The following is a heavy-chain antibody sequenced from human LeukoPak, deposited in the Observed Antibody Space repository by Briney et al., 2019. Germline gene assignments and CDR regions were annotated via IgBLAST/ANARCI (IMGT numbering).Heavy chain of an antibody. CDR3: ARVLLWFGDRYFDY. Sequence: GGSLRLSCAASGFTFSSYGMHRVRQAPGKGLEWVAVISYDGSNKYYADSVKGRFTISRDNSKNTLYLQMNSLRAEDTAVYYCARVLLWFGDRYFDYWGQGTLVTVSS. V-gene: IGHV3-30*03. D-gene: IGHD3-10*01. CDR1: GFTFSSYG. CDR2: ISYDGSNK. J-gene: IGHJ4*02.